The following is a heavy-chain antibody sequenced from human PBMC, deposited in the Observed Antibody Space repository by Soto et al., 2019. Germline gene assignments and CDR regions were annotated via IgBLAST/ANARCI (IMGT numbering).Heavy chain of an antibody. Sequence: ASVKVSCKASGYTFTSYAMHWVRQAPGQRLEWMGWINAGNGNTKYSQKFQGRVTITRDTSASTAYMELSSLRSEDTAVYYCATGYCGGDCYPDIDAFDIWGQGTMVTVSS. CDR1: GYTFTSYA. J-gene: IGHJ3*02. V-gene: IGHV1-3*01. CDR2: INAGNGNT. D-gene: IGHD2-21*02. CDR3: ATGYCGGDCYPDIDAFDI.